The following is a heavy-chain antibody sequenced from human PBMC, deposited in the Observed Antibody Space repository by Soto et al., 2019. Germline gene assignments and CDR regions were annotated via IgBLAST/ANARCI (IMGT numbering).Heavy chain of an antibody. CDR3: ERLRITAAGSS. D-gene: IGHD6-13*01. CDR2: IYHTGSS. CDR1: VDSIRRVGYF. V-gene: IGHV4-31*02. Sequence: PSEILGCTWILGVDSIRRVGYFWSWIRQHPGKGLEWIGYIYHTGSSYYNPSLKSRVTISVDTSKNQFSLRLTSVTAADTAVYYSERLRITAAGSSWGQGTMVTVSS. J-gene: IGHJ4*02.